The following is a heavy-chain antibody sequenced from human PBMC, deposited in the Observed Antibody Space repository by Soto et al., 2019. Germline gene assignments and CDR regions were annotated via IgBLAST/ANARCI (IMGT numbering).Heavy chain of an antibody. CDR2: IYHSGST. J-gene: IGHJ6*02. CDR1: GGSISSSNW. CDR3: ARVSGSYYYGMDV. D-gene: IGHD1-26*01. V-gene: IGHV4-4*02. Sequence: PSETLSLTCAVSGGSISSSNWWSWVRQPPGKGLEWIGEIYHSGSTNYNPSLKSRVTISVDKSKNQFSLELSSVTAADTAVYYCARVSGSYYYGMDVWGQGTTVS.